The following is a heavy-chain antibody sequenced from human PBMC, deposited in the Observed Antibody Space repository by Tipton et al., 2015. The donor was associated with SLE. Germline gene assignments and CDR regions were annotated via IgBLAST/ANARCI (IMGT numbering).Heavy chain of an antibody. D-gene: IGHD4-17*01. CDR2: SSSAGGTI. V-gene: IGHV3-11*01. J-gene: IGHJ4*02. CDR3: ARARNGDYADY. CDR1: GFSFSDYY. Sequence: SLRLSCSASGFSFSDYYMSWIRQAPGKGLEWVSSSSSAGGTIYYADSVKGRFTISRDNAQNSLYLQMNRLRAEDTAMYYCARARNGDYADYWGQGTLVTVSS.